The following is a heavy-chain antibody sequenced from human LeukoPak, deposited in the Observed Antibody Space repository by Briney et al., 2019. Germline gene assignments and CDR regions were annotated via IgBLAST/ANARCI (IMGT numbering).Heavy chain of an antibody. D-gene: IGHD3-22*01. CDR2: ITGSSDGT. CDR3: AKPLEYYDTTGYLTRIFDY. J-gene: IGHJ4*02. CDR1: GFTFSTYG. Sequence: GGSLRLSCAASGFTFSTYGMSWVRQAPGKGPEWVSAITGSSDGTYYADSVKGRFTISRDNSKNTLFLQMNSLRAEDTAVYYGAKPLEYYDTTGYLTRIFDYWGQGTLVTVSS. V-gene: IGHV3-23*01.